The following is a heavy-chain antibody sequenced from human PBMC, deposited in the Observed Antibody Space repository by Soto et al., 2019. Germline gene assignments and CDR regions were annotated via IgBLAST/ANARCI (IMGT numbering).Heavy chain of an antibody. Sequence: PSQTLSLTCAISGDSVSSNSAAWNWIRHSPSRGLEWLGRTYYRSKWHNDYAVSLRGRITINPDTTKNQFSLQLNSATPEDTAVYYCATWRYDYWGQGTLVTVSS. J-gene: IGHJ4*02. CDR3: ATWRYDY. V-gene: IGHV6-1*01. CDR1: GDSVSSNSAA. CDR2: TYYRSKWHN.